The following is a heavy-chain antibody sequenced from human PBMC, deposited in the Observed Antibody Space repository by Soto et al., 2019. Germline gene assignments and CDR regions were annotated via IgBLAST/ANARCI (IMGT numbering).Heavy chain of an antibody. CDR2: ITHSGST. J-gene: IGHJ6*02. V-gene: IGHV4-34*01. Sequence: SETLSLTCALYGWSFSDYYWGWIRQPPGKGLECIGEITHSGSTNYNPSLKSRVTLSVDASRNQFSLSLTSVTAADTAVYYCARGLRASFGVRLSYTYYGMDVWGQGATVTVSS. D-gene: IGHD3-10*01. CDR3: ARGLRASFGVRLSYTYYGMDV. CDR1: GWSFSDYY.